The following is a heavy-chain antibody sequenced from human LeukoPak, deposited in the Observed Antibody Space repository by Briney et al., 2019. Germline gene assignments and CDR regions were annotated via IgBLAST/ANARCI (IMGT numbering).Heavy chain of an antibody. D-gene: IGHD6-13*01. CDR1: GFTFSIYT. CDR2: ISGSNTYI. Sequence: GGSLRLSCATSGFTFSIYTVNWVRQAPGKGLEWVSSISGSNTYIYYADSVKGRFTISRDNAKNSLYLQMNSLRGEDTAVYYCARDPSSRGGFDYWGQGTLVTVSA. V-gene: IGHV3-21*01. CDR3: ARDPSSRGGFDY. J-gene: IGHJ4*02.